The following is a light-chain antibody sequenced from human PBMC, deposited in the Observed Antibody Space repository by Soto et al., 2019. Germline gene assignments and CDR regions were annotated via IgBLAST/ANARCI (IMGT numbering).Light chain of an antibody. Sequence: EIVLPQSPGTLSLSPGEIATLSCRASQSVSSSLAWYQQKPGQAPRVLMYGASSRATGIPDRFSGSGSGTDFTLTISGLEPEAFAVYHCQQYGSSPRTFGHGTKVEIK. V-gene: IGKV3-20*01. CDR3: QQYGSSPRT. J-gene: IGKJ1*01. CDR2: GAS. CDR1: QSVSSS.